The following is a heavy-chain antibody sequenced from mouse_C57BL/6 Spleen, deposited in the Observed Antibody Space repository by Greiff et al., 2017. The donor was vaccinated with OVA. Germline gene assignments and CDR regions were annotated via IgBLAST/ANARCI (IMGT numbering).Heavy chain of an antibody. D-gene: IGHD4-1*01. CDR3: ARQGTGDWFAY. CDR2: ISNGGGST. V-gene: IGHV5-12*01. CDR1: GFTFSDYY. Sequence: EVKLMESGGGLVQPGGSLKLSCAASGFTFSDYYMYWVRQTPEKRLEWVAYISNGGGSTYYPDTVKGRFTISRDNAKNTLYLQMSRLKSEDTAMYYCARQGTGDWFAYWGQGTLVTVSA. J-gene: IGHJ3*01.